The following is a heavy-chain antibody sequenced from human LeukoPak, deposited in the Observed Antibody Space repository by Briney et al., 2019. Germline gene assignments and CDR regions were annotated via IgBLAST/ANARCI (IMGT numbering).Heavy chain of an antibody. V-gene: IGHV3-7*01. CDR3: AREFWNYALDY. D-gene: IGHD1-7*01. CDR1: GFTFSIYW. J-gene: IGHJ4*02. CDR2: IKQDGSEK. Sequence: GGSLRLSCAASGFTFSIYWMSWVRQAPGKGLEWVANIKQDGSEKYYVDSVKGRFTISRDNAKNSLYLQMNSLRAEDTAVYYCAREFWNYALDYWGQGTLVTVSS.